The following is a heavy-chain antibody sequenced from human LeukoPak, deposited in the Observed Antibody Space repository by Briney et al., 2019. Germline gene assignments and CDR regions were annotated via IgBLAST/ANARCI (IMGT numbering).Heavy chain of an antibody. CDR2: INHSGYT. J-gene: IGHJ4*02. CDR1: GVSFDDYY. CDR3: TRTTTGHDY. V-gene: IGHV4-34*01. Sequence: PSETLSLTCAVSGVSFDDYYWAWVRQTPGKGLEWIGEINHSGYTNDSPSLKSRVTLSIDTSRKQFSLNLRSVTVADAGFYYCTRTTTGHDYWGQGTLVIVSS. D-gene: IGHD4-17*01.